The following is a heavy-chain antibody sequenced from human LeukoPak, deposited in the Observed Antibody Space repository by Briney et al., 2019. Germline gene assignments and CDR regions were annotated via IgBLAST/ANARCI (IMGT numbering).Heavy chain of an antibody. CDR1: GFTFSSYS. J-gene: IGHJ4*02. CDR3: AKVVYGYCSSTTCFAFDY. Sequence: PGGSLRLSCAASGFTFSSYSMNWVRQAPGKGLEWVSAISGSGGSTYYADSVEGRFTISRDNSKNTLFLQMNSLSAEDTAIYYCAKVVYGYCSSTTCFAFDYWGQGALVPVSS. V-gene: IGHV3-23*01. D-gene: IGHD2-2*03. CDR2: ISGSGGST.